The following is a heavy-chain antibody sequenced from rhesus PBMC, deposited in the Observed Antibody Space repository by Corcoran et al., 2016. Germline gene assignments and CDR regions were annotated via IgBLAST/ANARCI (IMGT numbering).Heavy chain of an antibody. J-gene: IGHJ4*01. V-gene: IGHV3S42*01. CDR3: AKVKYGSWSSFDY. Sequence: EVQLVESGGGLAKPGGSLRLSCAASGFTFSSYWMNWVRQTPGKGLEWISAINSGGGNTYYADSVKGRFTISRDNSKNTLSLQMNSPRAEDTAVYYCAKVKYGSWSSFDYWGQGVLVTVSS. D-gene: IGHD6-13*01. CDR2: INSGGGNT. CDR1: GFTFSSYW.